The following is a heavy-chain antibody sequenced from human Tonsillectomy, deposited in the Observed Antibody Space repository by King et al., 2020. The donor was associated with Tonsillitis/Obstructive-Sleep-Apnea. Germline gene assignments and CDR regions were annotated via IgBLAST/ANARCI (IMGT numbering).Heavy chain of an antibody. D-gene: IGHD3/OR15-3a*01. CDR1: GFTFSSYS. V-gene: IGHV3-7*04. CDR2: IKQDGSDV. Sequence: VQLVESGGDLVQPGGSLRLSCAASGFTFSSYSMTWVRQAPGKGLEWVANIKQDGSDVHYVDSVKGRFAISRDNSKNSMSLQMNSLRGEDTAVYYCARDRVHSKSWTSPTDVFDGWGQGTLVTVAS. J-gene: IGHJ3*01. CDR3: ARDRVHSKSWTSPTDVFDG.